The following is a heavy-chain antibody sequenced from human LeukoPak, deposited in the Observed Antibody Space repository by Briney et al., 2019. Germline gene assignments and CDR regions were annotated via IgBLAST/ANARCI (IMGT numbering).Heavy chain of an antibody. V-gene: IGHV4-59*01. D-gene: IGHD6-19*01. CDR2: IYYSGST. Sequence: KPSETLSLTCTVSGGSISSYYWSWIRQPPGKGLEWIGYIYYSGSTNYNPSLKSRVTISVDTSKNQFSLKLSSVTAADTAVYYCARADYSSGWNDWFGPWGQGTLVTVSS. CDR1: GGSISSYY. CDR3: ARADYSSGWNDWFGP. J-gene: IGHJ5*02.